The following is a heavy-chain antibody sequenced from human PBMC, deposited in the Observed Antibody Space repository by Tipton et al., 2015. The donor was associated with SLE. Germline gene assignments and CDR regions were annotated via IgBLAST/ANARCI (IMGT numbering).Heavy chain of an antibody. CDR1: GYTFTGQD. D-gene: IGHD2/OR15-2a*01. J-gene: IGHJ4*02. CDR2: ISVYNGNT. CDR3: ALRMARSWTTVF. V-gene: IGHV1-18*01. Sequence: QVQLVQSGAEVKKPGASVKVSCKASGYTFTGQDMHWVRQAPGQGLEWMGWISVYNGNTNYAQKLQGRVTMTTDTSTSTAYVELRDLRSDRTAVFYCALRMARSWTTVFWGQGTLVTVSS.